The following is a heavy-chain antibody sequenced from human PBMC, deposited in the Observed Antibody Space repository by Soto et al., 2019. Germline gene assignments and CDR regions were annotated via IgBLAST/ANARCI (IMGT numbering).Heavy chain of an antibody. CDR3: AKSVKDSSGYSAS. D-gene: IGHD3-22*01. CDR2: ISYDGDYK. Sequence: QVQLVESGGGVVQPGRSLRLSCAASGFTFTAYGMNWVRQAPGKGLEWVSIISYDGDYKYYADSVKGRVTVSRDTSKNTVYLQMNSLRREDTAVYYCAKSVKDSSGYSASWGQGTLVTVSS. J-gene: IGHJ5*02. V-gene: IGHV3-30*18. CDR1: GFTFTAYG.